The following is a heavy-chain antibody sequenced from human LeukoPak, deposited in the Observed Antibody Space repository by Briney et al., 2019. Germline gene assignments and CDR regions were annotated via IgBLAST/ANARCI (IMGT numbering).Heavy chain of an antibody. CDR3: ARFRYSSSLNYYYYGMDV. D-gene: IGHD6-13*01. J-gene: IGHJ6*02. CDR1: GGSVSSGSYY. V-gene: IGHV4-61*01. Sequence: SETLSLTFTVSGGSVSSGSYYWSWIRQPPGKGLEWIGYIYYSGSTNYNPSLKSRVTISVDTSKNQFSLKLSSVTAADTAVYYCARFRYSSSLNYYYYGMDVWGQGTTVTVSS. CDR2: IYYSGST.